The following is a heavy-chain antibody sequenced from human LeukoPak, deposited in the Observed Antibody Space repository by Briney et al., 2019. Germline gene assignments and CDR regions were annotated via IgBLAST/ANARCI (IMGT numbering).Heavy chain of an antibody. Sequence: ASVKVSCTASGYTFTSYDINWVRQATGQGLEWMGWMNPNSGNTGYAQKFQGRVTMTRNTSISTAYMELSSLRSEDTAVYYCARGTSTYDFWSGYRLWGQGTLVTVSS. CDR1: GYTFTSYD. CDR3: ARGTSTYDFWSGYRL. J-gene: IGHJ4*02. D-gene: IGHD3-3*01. V-gene: IGHV1-8*01. CDR2: MNPNSGNT.